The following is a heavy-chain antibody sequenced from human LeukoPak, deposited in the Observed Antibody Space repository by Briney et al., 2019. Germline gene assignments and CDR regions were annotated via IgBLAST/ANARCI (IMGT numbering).Heavy chain of an antibody. V-gene: IGHV3-30*02. J-gene: IGHJ4*02. CDR2: IRSDGSDK. CDR3: AKVCYSDSSGYCGIDY. CDR1: GFTVRNYG. D-gene: IGHD3-22*01. Sequence: GGSLRLSCAASGFTVRNYGMYWVRQAPGKGLEWVAYIRSDGSDKYHADSVKGRFSISRDNSENTVHLQMDSLRSDDTAVYYCAKVCYSDSSGYCGIDYWGQGALVTVSS.